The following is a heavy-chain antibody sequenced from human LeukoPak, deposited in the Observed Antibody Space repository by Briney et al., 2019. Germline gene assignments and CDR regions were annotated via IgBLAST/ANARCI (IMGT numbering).Heavy chain of an antibody. V-gene: IGHV3-21*01. CDR3: ARGPDGYFDY. J-gene: IGHJ4*02. CDR2: ISSSSSYI. Sequence: SGGSLRLSCAASGFTFSSYSMIWVRQAPGRGLEWVSSISSSSSYIYYVDSVKGRFTTSRDNVENPLYLQMNSLRAEDTAVYYCARGPDGYFDYWGQGTLVTVSS. CDR1: GFTFSSYS.